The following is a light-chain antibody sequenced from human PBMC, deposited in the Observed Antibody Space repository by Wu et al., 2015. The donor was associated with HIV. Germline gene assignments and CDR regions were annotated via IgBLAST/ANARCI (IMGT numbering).Light chain of an antibody. CDR3: QQYGSSPYT. J-gene: IGKJ2*01. V-gene: IGKV3-20*01. CDR2: GTS. CDR1: QSVSGN. Sequence: EIVMTQSPATLSVSPGERATLSCRASQSVSGNLAWYQQKPGQAPRLVIYGTSSRATGIPDRFSGSGSGTDFTLTISRLEPEDIAVYYCQQYGSSPYTFGQGTKLEIK.